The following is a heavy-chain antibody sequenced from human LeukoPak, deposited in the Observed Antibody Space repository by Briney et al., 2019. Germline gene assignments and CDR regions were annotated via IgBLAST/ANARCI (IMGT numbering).Heavy chain of an antibody. CDR3: ARLGVEVPSANYYYYMDV. CDR2: IYPSDSDT. D-gene: IGHD2-2*01. Sequence: GESLRISCKGSGFRFTNYWIAWVRPMPGKGLEWMGIIYPSDSDTRYSPSFQDQVTISADKSINTAYLQWSSLKASDTAMYYCARLGVEVPSANYYYYMDVWGKGTPVTVSS. V-gene: IGHV5-51*01. J-gene: IGHJ6*03. CDR1: GFRFTNYW.